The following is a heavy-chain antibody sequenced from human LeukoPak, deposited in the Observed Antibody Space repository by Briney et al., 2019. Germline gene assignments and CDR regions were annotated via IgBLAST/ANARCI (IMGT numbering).Heavy chain of an antibody. V-gene: IGHV4-34*01. CDR1: GGSFSGYY. CDR3: ARGSGSYYFDY. Sequence: SGTLSLTCAVYGGSFSGYYWSWIRQPPGKGLEWIGEINHSGSTNYNSSLKSRVTISVDTSKNQFSLKLSSVTAADTAVYYCARGSGSYYFDYWGQGTLVTVSS. J-gene: IGHJ4*02. CDR2: INHSGST. D-gene: IGHD1-26*01.